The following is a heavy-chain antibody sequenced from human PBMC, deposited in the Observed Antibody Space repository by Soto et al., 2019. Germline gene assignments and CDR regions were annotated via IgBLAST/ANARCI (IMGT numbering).Heavy chain of an antibody. J-gene: IGHJ3*02. CDR1: GFTFSSYA. CDR2: ISGSGGST. D-gene: IGHD6-19*01. CDR3: ANAFRGYSSGWYEAFDI. Sequence: QAGGSLRLSCAASGFTFSSYAMSWVRQAPGKGLEWVSAISGSGGSTYYADSVKGRFTISRDNSKNTLYLQMNSLRAEDTAVYYCANAFRGYSSGWYEAFDIWGQGTMVTVSS. V-gene: IGHV3-23*01.